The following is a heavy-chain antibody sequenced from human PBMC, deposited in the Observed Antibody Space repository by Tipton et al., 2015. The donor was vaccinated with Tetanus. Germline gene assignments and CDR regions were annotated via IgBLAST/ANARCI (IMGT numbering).Heavy chain of an antibody. CDR2: IYYSGST. V-gene: IGHV4-31*03. CDR3: AREPHGGGDFDY. D-gene: IGHD3-10*01. J-gene: IGHJ4*02. CDR1: GGSISSGGYY. Sequence: TLSLTCTVSGGSISSGGYYWSWIRQHPGKGLEWIGYIYYSGSTYYNPSLKSRVTISVDTSKNQFSLKLSSVTAADTAVYYCAREPHGGGDFDYWGQGTLVTVSS.